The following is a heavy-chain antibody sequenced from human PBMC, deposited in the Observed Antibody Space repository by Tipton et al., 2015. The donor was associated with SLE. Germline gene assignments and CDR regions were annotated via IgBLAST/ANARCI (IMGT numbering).Heavy chain of an antibody. D-gene: IGHD5-12*01. V-gene: IGHV4-59*11. CDR1: GGSISSHY. CDR2: IYYSGST. Sequence: GLVKPSETLSLTCTVSGGSISSHYWSWIRQPPGKGLEWIGHIYYSGSTNYNPSLKSRVTISVDTSKKQFSLKLNSVTAADTAVYYCVRLWDSGYADNWFDPWGQGTLVTVSS. CDR3: VRLWDSGYADNWFDP. J-gene: IGHJ5*02.